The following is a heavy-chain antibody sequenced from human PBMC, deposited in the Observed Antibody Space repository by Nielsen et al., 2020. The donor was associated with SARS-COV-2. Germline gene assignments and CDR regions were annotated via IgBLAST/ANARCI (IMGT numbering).Heavy chain of an antibody. Sequence: ASVKVSCKASGYTFTSYYMHWVRQAPGQGLEWMGIINPSGGSTSYAQKFQGRVTMNRDTSTSTVYMELSSLRSEDTAVYYCARDILVMDSSSSFNYMDVWGKGTTVTVSS. CDR3: ARDILVMDSSSSFNYMDV. J-gene: IGHJ6*03. CDR2: INPSGGST. CDR1: GYTFTSYY. D-gene: IGHD6-6*01. V-gene: IGHV1-46*01.